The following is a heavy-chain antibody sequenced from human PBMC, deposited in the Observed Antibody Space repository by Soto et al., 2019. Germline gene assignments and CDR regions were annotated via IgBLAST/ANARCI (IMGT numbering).Heavy chain of an antibody. V-gene: IGHV1-69*06. CDR1: GGTFNTYT. CDR3: ASWRSYSGSYCFDY. D-gene: IGHD1-26*01. CDR2: VIPMYDSV. J-gene: IGHJ4*02. Sequence: QVQLVQSGAEVQKPGSSVKVSCEASGGTFNTYTINWVRQAPGRGLEWMGQVIPMYDSVNYAESFQGRVTITADKSTNIAYMELSSLRSEDPALYFCASWRSYSGSYCFDYWGQGTLVIVSS.